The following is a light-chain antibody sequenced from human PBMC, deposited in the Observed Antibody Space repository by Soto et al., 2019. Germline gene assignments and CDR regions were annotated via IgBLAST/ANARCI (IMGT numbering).Light chain of an antibody. J-gene: IGLJ3*02. CDR2: EDS. CDR3: SLYINSSTLV. CDR1: SSDVGGYNY. V-gene: IGLV2-14*01. Sequence: QSALTQPASVSGSPGQSITISCTGTSSDVGGYNYVSWYQQHPDKAPKLMIYEDSNRPSGVSNRISGSKSGNTASLTISGLQAEDEADYYCSLYINSSTLVFGGGTKLTVL.